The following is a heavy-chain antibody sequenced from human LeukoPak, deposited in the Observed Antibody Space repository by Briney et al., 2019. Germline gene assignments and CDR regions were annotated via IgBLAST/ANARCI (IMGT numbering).Heavy chain of an antibody. D-gene: IGHD3-10*01. Sequence: ASVKVSCKASGYTFTSYGIIWVRQAPGQGLEWMGWINTNTGNPSYARDFTGRFVFSLDTSVNSAFLQINNLKAEDTAFYYCTLGSYWGQGTLVTVSS. CDR1: GYTFTSYG. J-gene: IGHJ4*02. V-gene: IGHV7-4-1*02. CDR3: TLGSY. CDR2: INTNTGNP.